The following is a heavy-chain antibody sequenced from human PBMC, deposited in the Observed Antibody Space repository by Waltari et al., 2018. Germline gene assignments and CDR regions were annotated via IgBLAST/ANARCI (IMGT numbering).Heavy chain of an antibody. CDR2: IYTTGST. CDR3: ARVESIAAAIDY. Sequence: QVQLQESGPGLVKPSQTLSLTCTVSGGSISSGSYYWRWIRQPAGKGLEWIGRIYTTGSTNDNPSLKSRVTRSVDTSKNQFSLKLSSGTAADTAVYYCARVESIAAAIDYWGQGTLVTVSS. V-gene: IGHV4-61*02. J-gene: IGHJ4*02. CDR1: GGSISSGSYY. D-gene: IGHD6-13*01.